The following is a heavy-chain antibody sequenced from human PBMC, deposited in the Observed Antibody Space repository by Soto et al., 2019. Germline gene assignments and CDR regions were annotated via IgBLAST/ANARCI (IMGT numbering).Heavy chain of an antibody. Sequence: QVHLVQSGAAVKKHGASVQVSCKASGYTFNTYGIAWVRQAPGQGLEWMGWISAYNANTGYAPRLQGRVTITTDTATITDHLELRSLRAVDTAVYYCARGRDLDYWGQGTLVSVSS. D-gene: IGHD1-26*01. CDR2: ISAYNANT. CDR1: GYTFNTYG. J-gene: IGHJ4*02. V-gene: IGHV1-18*01. CDR3: ARGRDLDY.